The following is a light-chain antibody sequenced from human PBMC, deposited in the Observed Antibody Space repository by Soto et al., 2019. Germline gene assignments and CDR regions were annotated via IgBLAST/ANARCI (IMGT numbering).Light chain of an antibody. J-gene: IGKJ4*01. CDR1: QSVSSAY. V-gene: IGKV3-20*01. CDR2: GAS. CDR3: QQYDRSPFT. Sequence: EIVLTQSPGTLSLSPGERATLSCRASQSVSSAYLAWYQHKPGQAPRFLISGASSRATGIPDRFSGSGSGTDFTLTISRLEPEDFAVYYCQQYDRSPFTFGGGTKVEIK.